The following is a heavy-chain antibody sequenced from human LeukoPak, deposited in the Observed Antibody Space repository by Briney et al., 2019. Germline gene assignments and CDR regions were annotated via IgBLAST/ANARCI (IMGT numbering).Heavy chain of an antibody. J-gene: IGHJ4*02. CDR1: GFPFSSYA. Sequence: GGSLRLSCAASGFPFSSYAMNWVRQAPGKGLEWVSVIAGSGGFTQYADSVKGRFTISRDNSKNTVYLQMNRLRVEDTALYYCVRSLDYWGQGTLVTVSS. V-gene: IGHV3-23*01. CDR3: VRSLDY. CDR2: IAGSGGFT.